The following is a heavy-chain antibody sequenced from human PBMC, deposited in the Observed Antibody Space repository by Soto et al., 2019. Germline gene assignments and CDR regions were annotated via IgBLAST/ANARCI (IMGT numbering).Heavy chain of an antibody. V-gene: IGHV1-18*01. CDR1: GYTFTSYG. CDR3: ARVAMVTLSHDGMDV. J-gene: IGHJ6*02. CDR2: ISAYNGNT. Sequence: QVQLVQSGAEVKKPGASVKVSCKASGYTFTSYGISWVRQAPGQGLEWMGWISAYNGNTNYAQKRQGRVTMTTDTSTSTAYMELRSPRSDGTAVYYCARVAMVTLSHDGMDVWGQGTTVTVSS. D-gene: IGHD5-18*01.